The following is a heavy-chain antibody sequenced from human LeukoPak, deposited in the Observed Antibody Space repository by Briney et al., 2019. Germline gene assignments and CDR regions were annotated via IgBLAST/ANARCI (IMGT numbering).Heavy chain of an antibody. D-gene: IGHD2/OR15-2a*01. CDR2: ISAGGDGT. CDR1: TFSFSRYP. Sequence: GGSLRLSCAASTFSFSRYPMGWVRQAPGKGLEWVSGISAGGDGTYHADPVKGRFTISRDNSKNTLFLQMNNLRAEDTAKYYCAKSLLTTAAGTGRAFDIWGQGAMVTVSS. CDR3: AKSLLTTAAGTGRAFDI. V-gene: IGHV3-23*01. J-gene: IGHJ3*02.